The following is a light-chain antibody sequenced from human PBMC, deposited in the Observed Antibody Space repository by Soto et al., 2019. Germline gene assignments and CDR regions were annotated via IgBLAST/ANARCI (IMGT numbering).Light chain of an antibody. J-gene: IGLJ1*01. CDR1: SSDVGGYNY. V-gene: IGLV2-14*01. CDR2: EVR. Sequence: QSALTQPASVSGSPGHSITISCTGTSSDVGGYNYVSWYQQHPGKAPKLMIYEVRNRPSGVSNRFSGSKSGNKASLTIYGLQAEDEADYYCSSYTSGSTPYVFGTGTKLTVL. CDR3: SSYTSGSTPYV.